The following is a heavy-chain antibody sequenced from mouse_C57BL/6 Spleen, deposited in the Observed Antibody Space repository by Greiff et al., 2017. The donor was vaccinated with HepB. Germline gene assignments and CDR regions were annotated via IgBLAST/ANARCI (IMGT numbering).Heavy chain of an antibody. CDR3: AREDDGYSFDY. CDR2: ISDGGSYT. V-gene: IGHV5-4*01. J-gene: IGHJ2*01. CDR1: GFTFSSYA. Sequence: EVQGVESGGGLVKPGGSLKLSCAASGFTFSSYAMSWVRQTPEKRLEWVATISDGGSYTNYPDNVKGRFTISRDNAKNNLYMQMSHLKSEDKAMYYCAREDDGYSFDYWGQGTTLTVSS. D-gene: IGHD2-3*01.